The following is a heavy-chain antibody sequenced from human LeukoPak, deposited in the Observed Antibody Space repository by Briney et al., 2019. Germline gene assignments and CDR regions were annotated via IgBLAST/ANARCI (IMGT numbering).Heavy chain of an antibody. CDR3: ARDGFDFWSGYPTTVDY. CDR2: ISSSSNTI. V-gene: IGHV3-48*01. D-gene: IGHD3-3*01. CDR1: GFTFSSYS. Sequence: GGSLRLSCVASGFTFSSYSMNSVRQSPGKGLEWVSYISSSSNTIYYADSVKGRFTISRDNANNSLYLQMNSPRAEDTAVYYCARDGFDFWSGYPTTVDYWGQGTLVTVSS. J-gene: IGHJ4*02.